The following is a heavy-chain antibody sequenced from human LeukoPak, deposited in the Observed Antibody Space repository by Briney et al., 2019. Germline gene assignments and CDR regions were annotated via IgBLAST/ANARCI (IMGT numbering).Heavy chain of an antibody. D-gene: IGHD3-10*01. CDR3: ARSYGSGNYFDY. J-gene: IGHJ4*02. CDR2: IYYSGSA. V-gene: IGHV4-59*01. CDR1: GGSISTYY. Sequence: SETLSLTCTVPGGSISTYYWSWIRQPPGKGLEWIGYIYYSGSANYNPSLKSRVTISVDTSKNQFSLKLSSVTAADTAVYYCARSYGSGNYFDYWGQGTLVTVSS.